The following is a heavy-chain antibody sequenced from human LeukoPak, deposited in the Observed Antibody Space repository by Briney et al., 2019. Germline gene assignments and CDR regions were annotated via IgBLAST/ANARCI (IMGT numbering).Heavy chain of an antibody. Sequence: ASVKVSCKASGYTFTSYGISWVRQAPGQGLEWMGWISAYNGNTNYAQKLQGRVTMTTDTSTSTAYMELRSLRSDDTAVYYCARTYYYDSSGPAGGYWGQGTLVTVSS. D-gene: IGHD3-22*01. CDR3: ARTYYYDSSGPAGGY. CDR2: ISAYNGNT. CDR1: GYTFTSYG. J-gene: IGHJ4*02. V-gene: IGHV1-18*01.